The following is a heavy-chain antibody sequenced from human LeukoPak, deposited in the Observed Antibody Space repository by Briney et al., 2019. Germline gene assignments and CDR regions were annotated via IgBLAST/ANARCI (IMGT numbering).Heavy chain of an antibody. J-gene: IGHJ2*01. D-gene: IGHD6-19*01. Sequence: PSETLSLTCTVSGGSISSGGYYWSWIRQHPGKGLEWIGYIYYSGSTYYNPSLKSRVTISVDTSKNQFSLKLSSVTAADTAVYYCARDSSGWNYYFDLWGRGTLVTVSS. CDR2: IYYSGST. CDR3: ARDSSGWNYYFDL. V-gene: IGHV4-31*03. CDR1: GGSISSGGYY.